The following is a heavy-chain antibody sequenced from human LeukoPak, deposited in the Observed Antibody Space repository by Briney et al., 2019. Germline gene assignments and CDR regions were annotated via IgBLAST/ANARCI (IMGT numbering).Heavy chain of an antibody. V-gene: IGHV3-30*04. CDR2: ISYDGSNK. CDR3: ARGRPYYQESTGYWDFNY. CDR1: GFTFSSYA. D-gene: IGHD3-22*01. Sequence: PGGSLRLSCAASGFTFSSYAMHWVRQAPGKGLEWVAVISYDGSNKYYADSVKGRFTISRDNSKNTLYLQMNTLRAEDTAVYYCARGRPYYQESTGYWDFNYWGQGTLVTVSS. J-gene: IGHJ4*02.